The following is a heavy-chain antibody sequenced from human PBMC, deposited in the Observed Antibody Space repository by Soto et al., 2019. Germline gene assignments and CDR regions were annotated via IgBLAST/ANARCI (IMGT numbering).Heavy chain of an antibody. Sequence: PSVTLSHPCTVSGESIISYSWSWIRQPTGKGLEWIGNIHYHGNTKYSPSLKSRVTMSVDTSKNHFSLKLISVTTADTAVYFCAREGNLGRWIQPLDSWGQGTLVTVSS. D-gene: IGHD2-2*03. CDR1: GESIISYS. CDR3: AREGNLGRWIQPLDS. V-gene: IGHV4-59*01. CDR2: IHYHGNT. J-gene: IGHJ4*02.